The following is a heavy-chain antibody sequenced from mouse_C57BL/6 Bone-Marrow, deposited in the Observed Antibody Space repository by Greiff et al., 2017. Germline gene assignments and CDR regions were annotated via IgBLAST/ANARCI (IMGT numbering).Heavy chain of an antibody. CDR3: ARSTVIGYFDY. V-gene: IGHV1-81*01. CDR1: GYTFTSYG. D-gene: IGHD1-1*01. CDR2: IYPRSGNT. J-gene: IGHJ2*01. Sequence: QVQLQQSGAELARPGASVKLSCKASGYTFTSYGISWVKQRTGQSLEWIGEIYPRSGNTYYNEKFKGKATLTADKSSSTAYMELRSLTSEDSAVYFCARSTVIGYFDYWGQGTTLTVSS.